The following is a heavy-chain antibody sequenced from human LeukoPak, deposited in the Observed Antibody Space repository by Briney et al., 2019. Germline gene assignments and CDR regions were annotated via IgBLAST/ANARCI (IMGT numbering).Heavy chain of an antibody. D-gene: IGHD3-22*01. CDR3: ATSMYYYESSGRFDY. CDR1: GGSINNYY. Sequence: PSETLSLTCSVSGGSINNYYWSWIRQPPGKGLEWIGNIYYSGSTNYNPSLKSRVTISVHTSKNRFSLKLSSVTAADTAVYYCATSMYYYESSGRFDYWGQGTLVTVSS. V-gene: IGHV4-59*08. J-gene: IGHJ4*02. CDR2: IYYSGST.